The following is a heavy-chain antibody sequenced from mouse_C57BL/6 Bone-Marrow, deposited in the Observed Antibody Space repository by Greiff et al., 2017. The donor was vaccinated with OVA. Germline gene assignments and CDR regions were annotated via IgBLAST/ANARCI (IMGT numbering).Heavy chain of an antibody. CDR2: IDPSDSYT. CDR1: GYTLTSYW. V-gene: IGHV1-59*01. D-gene: IGHD2-10*01. Sequence: QVQLQQPGAELVRPGTSVKLSCKASGYTLTSYWMHWVKQRLGQGLEWIGVIDPSDSYTNYNQKFKGKATLTVDTSSSTAYMQLSSLTSEDSAVYYCARSAYRYAMDYWGQGTSVTVSS. CDR3: ARSAYRYAMDY. J-gene: IGHJ4*01.